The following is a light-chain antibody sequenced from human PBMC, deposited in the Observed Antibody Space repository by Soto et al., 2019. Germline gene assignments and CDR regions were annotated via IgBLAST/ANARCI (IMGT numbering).Light chain of an antibody. CDR3: QQYNIYLYT. V-gene: IGKV1-5*01. J-gene: IGKJ2*01. CDR2: DAS. CDR1: QSISSW. Sequence: DIQMTQSPSTLSASVGDRVTITCRASQSISSWLAWYQQKPGKAPKLVIYDASSLESGVPSRFSGSGSGTEFTLTSSSLQPDDFATYYCQQYNIYLYTFGQGTKLEIK.